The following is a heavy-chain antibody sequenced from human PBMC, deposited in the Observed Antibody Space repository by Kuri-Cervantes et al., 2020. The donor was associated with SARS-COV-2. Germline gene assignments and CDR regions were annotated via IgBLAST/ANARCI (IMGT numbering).Heavy chain of an antibody. D-gene: IGHD6-13*01. CDR1: GYTLTSYG. CDR2: ISAYNGNT. Sequence: ASVKVSCKASGYTLTSYGISWVRQAPGQGLEWMGWISAYNGNTNYAQKLQGRVTMTTDTSTSTAYMELRSLRSDDTAVYYCAREEEYSSSWDNWFDPWGQGTLVTVSS. V-gene: IGHV1-18*01. J-gene: IGHJ5*02. CDR3: AREEEYSSSWDNWFDP.